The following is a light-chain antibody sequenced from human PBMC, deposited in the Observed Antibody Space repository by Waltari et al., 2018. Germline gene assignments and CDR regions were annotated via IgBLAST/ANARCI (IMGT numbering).Light chain of an antibody. CDR2: DAS. CDR3: QQYENLPYT. J-gene: IGKJ2*01. CDR1: QNIVNY. Sequence: DIQMNQSRSSLPASVGDRVTITCQASQNIVNYLNWYQQAPGKAPRLLIYDASNLATGVPSRFSGGGSGTDFSLTITSLHPEDFATYFCQQYENLPYTFGQGTKLQIK. V-gene: IGKV1-33*01.